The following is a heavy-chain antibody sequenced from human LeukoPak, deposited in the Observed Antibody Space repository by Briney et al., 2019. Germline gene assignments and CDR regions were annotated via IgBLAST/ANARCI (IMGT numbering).Heavy chain of an antibody. CDR1: GFTISSYE. Sequence: GGSLRLSCAASGFTISSYEMNWVRQAPGKGLEWVSYISSSGSAIYYADSVRGRFTISRDNAKNSLYLQMNSLRDDDTAVYYCAGVYSSSTGIVFDSWGQGTLVTVSS. CDR2: ISSSGSAI. V-gene: IGHV3-48*03. CDR3: AGVYSSSTGIVFDS. D-gene: IGHD6-6*01. J-gene: IGHJ4*02.